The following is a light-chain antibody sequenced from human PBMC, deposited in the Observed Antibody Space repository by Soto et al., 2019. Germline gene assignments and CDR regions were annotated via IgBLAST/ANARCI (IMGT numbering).Light chain of an antibody. J-gene: IGLJ3*02. V-gene: IGLV2-14*01. CDR3: SSYTSSSTVV. Sequence: QSVLTQPASVSGSPGQSITISCTGSSSDVGGYNYVSWYQHHPGKAPKLMIYEVSNRPSGVSNRFSGSKSDNTASLTISGLQSEDEADYYCSSYTSSSTVVFGGGTKVTVL. CDR2: EVS. CDR1: SSDVGGYNY.